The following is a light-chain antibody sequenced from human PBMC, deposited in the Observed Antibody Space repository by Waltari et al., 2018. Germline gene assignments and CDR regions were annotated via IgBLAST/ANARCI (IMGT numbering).Light chain of an antibody. Sequence: DIQMTQSPSSLSASVGETVTMTCRASQAISNNLAWIQQKPGKGPKSLIYGAFILPSGVPSRFSGSGSETDFTLTISRLQPEDFATYYCQQYSTYPYTFGEGTKLEIK. CDR1: QAISNN. J-gene: IGKJ2*01. CDR2: GAF. CDR3: QQYSTYPYT. V-gene: IGKV1-16*01.